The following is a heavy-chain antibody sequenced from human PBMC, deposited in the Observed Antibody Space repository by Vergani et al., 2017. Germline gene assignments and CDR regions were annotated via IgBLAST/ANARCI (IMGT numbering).Heavy chain of an antibody. CDR3: ARGDFNWGSDGDDAFDI. J-gene: IGHJ3*02. V-gene: IGHV3-13*04. D-gene: IGHD7-27*01. Sequence: EVQLVESGGGLVQPGGSLRLSCAASGFTFSSYDMHWVRQATGKGLEWVSAIGTAGDTYYPGSVKGRFTISRENAKNSLYLQMNSLRAGDTAVYYCARGDFNWGSDGDDAFDIWGQGTMVTVSS. CDR1: GFTFSSYD. CDR2: IGTAGDT.